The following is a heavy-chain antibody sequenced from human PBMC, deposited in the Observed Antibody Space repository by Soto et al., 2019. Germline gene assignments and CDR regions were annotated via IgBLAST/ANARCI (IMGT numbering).Heavy chain of an antibody. Sequence: XSVKGSCKASGYTFTTYGIIWGRQAPGQGLEWMGWISASNDNTNYAQKLQGRVAMTTDTSTSTAYMELRSLRSDDTAMYYCARDTGSSSWYYFFDYWGQGTLVTVSS. CDR1: GYTFTTYG. CDR3: ARDTGSSSWYYFFDY. CDR2: ISASNDNT. V-gene: IGHV1-18*01. D-gene: IGHD6-13*01. J-gene: IGHJ4*02.